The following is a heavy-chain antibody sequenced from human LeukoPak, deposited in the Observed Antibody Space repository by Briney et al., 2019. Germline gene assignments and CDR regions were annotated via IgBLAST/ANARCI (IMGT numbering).Heavy chain of an antibody. CDR3: AKLGDY. Sequence: GRSLRLSCAASGFTFDDYAMHWVRQAPGKGLEWVSGISWNSGSIGYADSVKGRFTISRDNAKNSLYLQTNSLRAGDTALYYCAKLGDYWGQGTLVTVSS. V-gene: IGHV3-9*01. J-gene: IGHJ4*02. CDR1: GFTFDDYA. CDR2: ISWNSGSI.